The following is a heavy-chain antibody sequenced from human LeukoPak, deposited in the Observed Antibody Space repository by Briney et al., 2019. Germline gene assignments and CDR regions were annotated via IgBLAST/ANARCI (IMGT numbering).Heavy chain of an antibody. V-gene: IGHV3-48*04. Sequence: GGSLRLSCAASGFTVSTNYMSWVRQAPGKGLEWVSYISSSSSTIYYADSEKGRFTISRDNAKNSLYLQMNSLRAEDTAVYYCAREGYYDSSGFYDFDYWGQGTLVTVSA. CDR3: AREGYYDSSGFYDFDY. D-gene: IGHD3-22*01. CDR1: GFTVSTNY. J-gene: IGHJ4*02. CDR2: ISSSSSTI.